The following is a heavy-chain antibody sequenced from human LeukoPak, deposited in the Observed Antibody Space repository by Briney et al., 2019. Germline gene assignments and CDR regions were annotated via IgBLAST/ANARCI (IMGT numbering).Heavy chain of an antibody. D-gene: IGHD1-7*01. CDR1: GYSFTDYW. CDR3: ARRKNYYFDY. V-gene: IGHV5-51*01. Sequence: GESLKISCKGSGYSFTDYWIGWVRQMPGKGLEWMGIFYPDDSDTRYNPSFQGQVTISVDKSISTAYLQWSSLKASDTAMYYCARRKNYYFDYWGQGTLVTVSS. CDR2: FYPDDSDT. J-gene: IGHJ4*02.